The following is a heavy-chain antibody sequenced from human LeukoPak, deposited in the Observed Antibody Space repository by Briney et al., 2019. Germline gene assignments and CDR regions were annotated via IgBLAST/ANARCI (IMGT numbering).Heavy chain of an antibody. Sequence: GRSLRLSCAASGFTFSSYAMHWVRQAPGKGLEWEAVISYDGSNKYYADSVKGRFTISRDNSKNTLYLQMNSLRAEDTAVYYCARAQGYSYGYCFDYWGQGTLVTVSS. D-gene: IGHD5-18*01. CDR1: GFTFSSYA. V-gene: IGHV3-30-3*01. CDR2: ISYDGSNK. J-gene: IGHJ4*02. CDR3: ARAQGYSYGYCFDY.